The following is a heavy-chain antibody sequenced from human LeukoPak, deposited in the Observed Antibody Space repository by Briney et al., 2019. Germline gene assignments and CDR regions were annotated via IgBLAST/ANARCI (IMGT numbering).Heavy chain of an antibody. CDR2: ISSSNSDI. CDR3: ARGYCSGGSCYWAFDI. Sequence: PGGSLRLSCAASGFTFSHYRINWVRHAPGKGLECVSSISSSNSDIYYADSVKGGFTISRDNPKNSLYLQMNRMRAEDTAVFYCARGYCSGGSCYWAFDIWGQGTMVTVSS. CDR1: GFTFSHYR. V-gene: IGHV3-21*01. J-gene: IGHJ3*02. D-gene: IGHD2-15*01.